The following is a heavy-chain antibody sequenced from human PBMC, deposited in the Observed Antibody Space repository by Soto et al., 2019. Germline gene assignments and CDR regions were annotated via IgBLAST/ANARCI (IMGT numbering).Heavy chain of an antibody. CDR2: ISYDGSNK. J-gene: IGHJ6*02. V-gene: IGHV3-30*18. Sequence: QVQLVESGGGVVQPGRSLRLSCAASGFTFSSYGMHWVRQAPGKGLEWVAVISYDGSNKYYADSVKGRFTISRDSSKNTLYLQMNSLRAEDTAVYYCAKDHYYDSSGYYKNYYYYGMDVWGQGTTVTVSS. CDR3: AKDHYYDSSGYYKNYYYYGMDV. CDR1: GFTFSSYG. D-gene: IGHD3-22*01.